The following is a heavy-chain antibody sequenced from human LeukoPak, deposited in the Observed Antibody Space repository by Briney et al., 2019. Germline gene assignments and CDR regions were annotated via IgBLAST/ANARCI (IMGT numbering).Heavy chain of an antibody. CDR1: GGSISSSYW. V-gene: IGHV4-4*02. D-gene: IGHD3-16*02. J-gene: IGHJ4*02. CDR2: IYHSGST. CDR3: ARDLTLWGSYRYIRGGFDY. Sequence: SGTLSLTCAVSGGSISSSYWWTWVRQPPGKGLEWIGEIYHSGSTYYNPSLKSRVTISVDTSKNQFSLKLSSVTAADTAVYYCARDLTLWGSYRYIRGGFDYWGQGTLVTVSS.